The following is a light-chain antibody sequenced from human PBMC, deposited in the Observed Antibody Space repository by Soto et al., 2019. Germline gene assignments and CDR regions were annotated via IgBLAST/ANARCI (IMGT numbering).Light chain of an antibody. CDR1: SSTIGSKT. CDR3: AAWDDSLSGPV. V-gene: IGLV1-44*01. CDR2: TTN. Sequence: QSVLTQPPSASGTPGQRVTISCSGSSSTIGSKTLNWYQHLPGSAPKLLIYTTNQRPSGVPDRFSGSKSGTSASLAISGLRSEDEADYYCAAWDDSLSGPVFGGGTQLTVL. J-gene: IGLJ3*02.